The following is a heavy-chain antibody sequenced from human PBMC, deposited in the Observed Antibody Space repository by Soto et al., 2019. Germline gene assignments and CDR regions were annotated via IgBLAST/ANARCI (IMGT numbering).Heavy chain of an antibody. CDR2: ISSNGGST. CDR1: GFTFSSYA. D-gene: IGHD2-2*01. CDR3: AREGYCSSTSCYSFDY. V-gene: IGHV3-64*01. Sequence: GGSLRLSCAASGFTFSSYAMHWVRQAPGKGLEYVSAISSNGGSTYYAHSVKGRFTISRDNSKNTLYLQMGSLRAEDMAVYYCAREGYCSSTSCYSFDYWGQGTLVTVSS. J-gene: IGHJ4*02.